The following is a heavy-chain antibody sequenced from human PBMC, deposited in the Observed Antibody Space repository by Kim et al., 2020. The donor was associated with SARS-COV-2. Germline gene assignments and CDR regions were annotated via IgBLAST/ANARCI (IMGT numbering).Heavy chain of an antibody. CDR1: GFTFSSYW. CDR2: IKQDGSEK. CDR3: AREGEDGGSSGWYYYYYGMDV. Sequence: GGSLRLSCAASGFTFSSYWMSWVRQAPGKGLEWVANIKQDGSEKYYVDSVKGRFTISRDNAKNSLYLQMNSLRAEDTAVYYCAREGEDGGSSGWYYYYYGMDVWGQGTTVTVSS. D-gene: IGHD6-19*01. J-gene: IGHJ6*02. V-gene: IGHV3-7*03.